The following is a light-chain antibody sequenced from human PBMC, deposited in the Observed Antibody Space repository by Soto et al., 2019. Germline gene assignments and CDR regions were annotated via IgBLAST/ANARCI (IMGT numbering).Light chain of an antibody. CDR2: ATS. J-gene: IGKJ1*01. CDR1: LGIANH. CDR3: QQAYSNPWT. Sequence: DIHMTQSPSSLSASVGDRVTITCRASLGIANHLAWFQQKTGTAPKLLIYATSTLQSGVPSRFSGSGSGTDFTLTINSLQPEDSATYYCQQAYSNPWTFGQGTKVDIK. V-gene: IGKV1-16*01.